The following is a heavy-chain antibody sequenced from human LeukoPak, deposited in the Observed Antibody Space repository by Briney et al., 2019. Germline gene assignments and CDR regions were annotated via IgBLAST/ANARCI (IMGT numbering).Heavy chain of an antibody. J-gene: IGHJ4*02. CDR2: MNPNSGNT. V-gene: IGHV1-8*01. D-gene: IGHD1-26*01. CDR1: GYTFTSYD. Sequence: ASVKVSCKASGYTFTSYDINWVRQATGQGLEWRGWMNPNSGNTGYAQKFQGRVTMTRNTSISTAYMELSSLRSEDTAVYYCARGLLGGQWELLHFDYWGQGTLVTVSS. CDR3: ARGLLGGQWELLHFDY.